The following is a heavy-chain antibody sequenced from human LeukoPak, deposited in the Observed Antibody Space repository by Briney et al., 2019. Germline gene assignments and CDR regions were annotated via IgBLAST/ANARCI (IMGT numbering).Heavy chain of an antibody. J-gene: IGHJ6*02. D-gene: IGHD6-13*01. V-gene: IGHV1-2*06. CDR1: GYTFTGYY. Sequence: GASVKVSCKASGYTFTGYYMHWVRQAPGQGLEWMGRINPNSGGTNYAQKFQGRVTMTRDTSISTAYMELSRLRSDDTAVYYCARGSSSYVSGMDVWGQGTRVPVSS. CDR3: ARGSSSYVSGMDV. CDR2: INPNSGGT.